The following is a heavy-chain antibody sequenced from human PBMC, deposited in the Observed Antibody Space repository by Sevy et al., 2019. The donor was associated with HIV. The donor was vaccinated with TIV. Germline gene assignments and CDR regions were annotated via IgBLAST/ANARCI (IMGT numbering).Heavy chain of an antibody. CDR2: ISSSSYI. J-gene: IGHJ5*02. CDR3: ARVLYSGSYLQRRNWFDP. Sequence: GGSLRLSCAASGFTFSSYSMNWVRQAPGKGLEWDSSISSSSYIYYADSVKGRFTISRDNAKNPLYLQMNSLRAEDTAVYYCARVLYSGSYLQRRNWFDPWGQGTLVTVSS. CDR1: GFTFSSYS. D-gene: IGHD1-26*01. V-gene: IGHV3-21*01.